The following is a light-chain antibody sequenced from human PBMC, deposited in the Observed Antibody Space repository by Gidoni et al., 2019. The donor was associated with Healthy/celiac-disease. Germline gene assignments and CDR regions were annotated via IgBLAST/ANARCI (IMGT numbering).Light chain of an antibody. Sequence: GDRVTITCRASQSISSYLNWYQQKPGKAPKLLIYAASSLQSGVPSRFSGSGSGTDFTLTVSSLQPEDFATYYCQQSYSTPLTFGGGTKVEIK. V-gene: IGKV1-39*01. J-gene: IGKJ4*01. CDR3: QQSYSTPLT. CDR1: QSISSY. CDR2: AAS.